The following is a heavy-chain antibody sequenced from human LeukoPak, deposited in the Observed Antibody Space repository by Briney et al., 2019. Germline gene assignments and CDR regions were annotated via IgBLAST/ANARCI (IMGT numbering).Heavy chain of an antibody. CDR3: ARGRGVVVVAATSYFDY. CDR2: INPSGGST. D-gene: IGHD2-15*01. J-gene: IGHJ4*02. V-gene: IGHV1-46*01. Sequence: GASVKVSCTASGYTFTSYYMHWVRQAPGQGLEWMGIINPSGGSTSYAQKFQGRVTMTRDTSTSTVYMELSSLRSEDTAVYYCARGRGVVVVAATSYFDYWGQGTLVTVSS. CDR1: GYTFTSYY.